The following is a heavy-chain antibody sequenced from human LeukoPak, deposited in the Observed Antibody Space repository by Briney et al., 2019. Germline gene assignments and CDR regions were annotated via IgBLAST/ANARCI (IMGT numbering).Heavy chain of an antibody. CDR3: ARDGGDGYNFDY. Sequence: GRSLRLSCVASGFTIRNHPMHWVRQAPGKGLEWVAVISYDGSSTYYADSVKGRFTISRDNSKNTLYLQMNSLRAEDTAFYYCARDGGDGYNFDYWGQGTLVTVSS. J-gene: IGHJ4*02. CDR2: ISYDGSST. V-gene: IGHV3-30-3*01. D-gene: IGHD5-24*01. CDR1: GFTIRNHP.